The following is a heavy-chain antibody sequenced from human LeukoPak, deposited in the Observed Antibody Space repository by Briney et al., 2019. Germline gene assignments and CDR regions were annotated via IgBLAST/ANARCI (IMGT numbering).Heavy chain of an antibody. D-gene: IGHD3-10*01. J-gene: IGHJ3*02. CDR1: GGSISSSSYY. CDR3: ARHGITMVRGVIDAFDI. V-gene: IGHV4-39*01. CDR2: IYYSGST. Sequence: SETLSLTCTVSGGSISSSSYYWGWIRQPPGKGLEWIGSIYYSGSTYYNPSLKSRVTISVDTSKNQFSLKRSSVTAADTAVYYCARHGITMVRGVIDAFDIWGQGTMVTVSS.